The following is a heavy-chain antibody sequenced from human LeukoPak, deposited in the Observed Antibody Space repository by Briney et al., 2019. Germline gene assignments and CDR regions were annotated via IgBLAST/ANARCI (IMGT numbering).Heavy chain of an antibody. D-gene: IGHD3-22*01. CDR1: GGSISSYY. CDR2: IYYSGST. Sequence: PSETLSLTCTVSGGSISSYYWSWIRQPPGKGLEWIGYIYYSGSTNYNPSLKSRVTISVDTSKNQFSLKLSSVTAADTAVYYCARHAPHYDSSLSRGRSKKHFDYWGQGTLVTVSS. J-gene: IGHJ4*02. CDR3: ARHAPHYDSSLSRGRSKKHFDY. V-gene: IGHV4-59*08.